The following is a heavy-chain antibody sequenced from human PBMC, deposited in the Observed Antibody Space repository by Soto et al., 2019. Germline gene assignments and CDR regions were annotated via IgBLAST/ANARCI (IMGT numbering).Heavy chain of an antibody. CDR1: GFTFSGYA. CDR3: AKGGAAGDAFDI. Sequence: GGSLRLSCAASGFTFSGYAMSGVRQSPGKGLEWVSAISGSGGSTYYADSVKGRFTISRDNSKNTLYLQMNSLRAEDTAVYYCAKGGAAGDAFDIWGQGTMVTVSS. V-gene: IGHV3-23*01. D-gene: IGHD6-13*01. J-gene: IGHJ3*02. CDR2: ISGSGGST.